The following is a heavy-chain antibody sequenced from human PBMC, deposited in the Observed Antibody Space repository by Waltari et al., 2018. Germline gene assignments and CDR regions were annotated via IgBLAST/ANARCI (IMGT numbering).Heavy chain of an antibody. V-gene: IGHV3-48*04. Sequence: EVQLVESGGGLVQPGGSLRLSCAASGFTLSSYSMNWVRQAPGKGLEWVSYISSSSNTINYADSVKGRFTISRDIAKNSLYLLMNSLGAEDTAVYYCARVGLPGPHYYSYMDVWGKGTTVTISS. J-gene: IGHJ6*03. D-gene: IGHD2-15*01. CDR3: ARVGLPGPHYYSYMDV. CDR2: ISSSSNTI. CDR1: GFTLSSYS.